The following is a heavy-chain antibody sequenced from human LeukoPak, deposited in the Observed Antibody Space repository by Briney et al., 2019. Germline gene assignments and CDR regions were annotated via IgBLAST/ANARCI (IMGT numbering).Heavy chain of an antibody. CDR1: GFTFDDYA. D-gene: IGHD6-6*01. V-gene: IGHV3-48*01. CDR2: ISSSRSNI. J-gene: IGHJ4*02. Sequence: GGSLRLSCAASGFTFDDYAMHWVRQGPGKGLEWVSYISSSRSNIDYADSVKGRFTISRDNAKNLLYLQINSLRAEDTAVYYCARGGAARPDYWGQGTLVTVSS. CDR3: ARGGAARPDY.